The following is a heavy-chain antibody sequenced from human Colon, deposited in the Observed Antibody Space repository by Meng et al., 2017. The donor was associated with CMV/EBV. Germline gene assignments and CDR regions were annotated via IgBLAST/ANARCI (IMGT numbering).Heavy chain of an antibody. V-gene: IGHV4-39*07. CDR3: ARMALHWYFNL. Sequence: QLQEPGPGLVKPSEPLSLTCTVSGDSSSGRSYYWGWIRQPPGKGLEWIASIYYTGNDYHNPSLKSRVTISIDTSNNQFSLRLTSVTAADTAVYYCARMALHWYFNLWGRGTLVTVSS. D-gene: IGHD5-24*01. J-gene: IGHJ2*01. CDR1: GDSSSGRSYY. CDR2: IYYTGND.